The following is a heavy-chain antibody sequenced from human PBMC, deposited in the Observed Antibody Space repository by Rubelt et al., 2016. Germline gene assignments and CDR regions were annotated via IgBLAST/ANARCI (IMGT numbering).Heavy chain of an antibody. CDR2: IYYSGST. Sequence: QVQLQQWGAGLLKPSETLSLTCAVYGGSFSGYYWSWIRQHPGKGLAWIGYIYYSGSTYYNPSLNSRVTISVDSSKNQFSLKLSSVTAADTAVYYCAGSKAGDFGVVILLFDYWGQGTLVTVSS. CDR3: AGSKAGDFGVVILLFDY. V-gene: IGHV4-34*01. D-gene: IGHD3-3*01. CDR1: GGSFSGYY. J-gene: IGHJ4*02.